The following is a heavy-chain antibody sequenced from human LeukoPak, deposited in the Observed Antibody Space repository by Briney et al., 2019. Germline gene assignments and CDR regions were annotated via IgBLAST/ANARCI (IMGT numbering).Heavy chain of an antibody. V-gene: IGHV3-15*01. CDR1: GFTFSNAW. D-gene: IGHD2-2*01. CDR2: IKSKTDGGTT. CDR3: TTDTLVVPAAIDY. Sequence: GGSLRLSCAASGFTFSNAWMSWVRQAPGKGLEWVGRIKSKTDGGTTDYAAPVKGRFTISRDDSKNTLYLQMNSLETEDTAVYYCTTDTLVVPAAIDYWGQGTLVTVSS. J-gene: IGHJ4*02.